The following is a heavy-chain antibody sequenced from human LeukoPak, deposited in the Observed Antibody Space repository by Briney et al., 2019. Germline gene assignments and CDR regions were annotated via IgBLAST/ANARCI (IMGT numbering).Heavy chain of an antibody. Sequence: GGSLRLSCAASGFTFSSYAMSWVRQAPGKGLEWVSAISGSGGSTYYADSVKGRFTISRDNSKNTLYLQMNSLRAEDTAVYYCAKDSGYYDSSGYHNWGQGTLVTVSS. J-gene: IGHJ4*02. CDR3: AKDSGYYDSSGYHN. V-gene: IGHV3-23*01. CDR1: GFTFSSYA. CDR2: ISGSGGST. D-gene: IGHD3-22*01.